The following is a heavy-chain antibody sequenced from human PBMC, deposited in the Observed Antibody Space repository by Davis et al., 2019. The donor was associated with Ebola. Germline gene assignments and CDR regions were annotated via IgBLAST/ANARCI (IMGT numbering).Heavy chain of an antibody. V-gene: IGHV3-23*01. Sequence: GESLKISCTDSVITFSSYAMTWVRQAPGKGLEWVSAISGSGGSTYYADSVKGRFTISRDNAKNTLYLQMNSLRAEDTAVYYCARVRTTFYYYGMDVWGQGTTVTVSS. D-gene: IGHD1-1*01. CDR2: ISGSGGST. CDR3: ARVRTTFYYYGMDV. J-gene: IGHJ6*02. CDR1: VITFSSYA.